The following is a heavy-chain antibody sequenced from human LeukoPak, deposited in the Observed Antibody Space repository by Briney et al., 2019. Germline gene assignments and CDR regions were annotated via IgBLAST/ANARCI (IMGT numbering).Heavy chain of an antibody. Sequence: ASVKVSCKASGYTFTNYAIHWVRQAPGQRLEWMGWINTNTGNPTYAQGFTGRFVFSLDTSVSTAYLQISSLKAEDTAVYYCARGGGSGWFDAFDIWGQGTMVTVSS. CDR1: GYTFTNYA. J-gene: IGHJ3*02. D-gene: IGHD6-19*01. CDR2: INTNTGNP. CDR3: ARGGGSGWFDAFDI. V-gene: IGHV7-4-1*02.